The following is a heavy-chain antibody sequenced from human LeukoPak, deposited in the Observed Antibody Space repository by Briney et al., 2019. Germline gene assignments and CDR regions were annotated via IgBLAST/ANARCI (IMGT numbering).Heavy chain of an antibody. CDR3: ARRPYSSGQLDY. CDR1: GGTFSSYA. Sequence: SVKVSCKASGGTFSSYAISWVRQAPGQGLVWMGRIIPIFGIANYAQKFQGRVTITADKSTSTAYMELSSLRSEDTAVYYCARRPYSSGQLDYWGQGTLVTVSS. V-gene: IGHV1-69*04. J-gene: IGHJ4*02. D-gene: IGHD6-19*01. CDR2: IIPIFGIA.